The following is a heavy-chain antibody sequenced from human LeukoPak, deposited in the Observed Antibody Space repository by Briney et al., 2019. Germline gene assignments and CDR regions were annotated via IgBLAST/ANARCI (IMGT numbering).Heavy chain of an antibody. CDR1: GFTFSSYS. J-gene: IGHJ4*02. D-gene: IGHD3-10*01. CDR2: ISSSSSYI. V-gene: IGHV3-21*01. Sequence: GGSLRLSCAASGFTFSSYSMNWVRQAPGKGLEWVSFISSSSSYIYYADSVKGRFTISRDNSKNTLYLQMNSLRAEDTAVYYCAKDSEAGRVRGANYYFDYWGQGTLVTVSS. CDR3: AKDSEAGRVRGANYYFDY.